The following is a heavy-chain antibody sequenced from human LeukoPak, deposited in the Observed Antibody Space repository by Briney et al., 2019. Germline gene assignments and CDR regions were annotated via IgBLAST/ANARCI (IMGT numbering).Heavy chain of an antibody. CDR3: ARVSSSWYQQWYFDL. CDR1: GYSISSGYY. V-gene: IGHV4-4*07. CDR2: IDNSGNT. J-gene: IGHJ2*01. D-gene: IGHD6-13*01. Sequence: SETLSLTCSVSGYSISSGYYGSWLRQPAWKGLECLGRIDNSGNTNYKHSLKSRVTMSVDTSKKQFSLKLSSVTAADPAVYYCARVSSSWYQQWYFDLWRRGTLVTVSS.